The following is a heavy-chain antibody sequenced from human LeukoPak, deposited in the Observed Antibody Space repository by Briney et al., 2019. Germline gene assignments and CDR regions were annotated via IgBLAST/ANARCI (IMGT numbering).Heavy chain of an antibody. J-gene: IGHJ4*02. CDR2: IIPIFGTA. Sequence: ASVKVSCKASGGTFSSYAISWVRQAPGQGLEWMGGIIPIFGTANYAQKFQGRVTITADESTSTAYMELSSLRSEDTAVYYCARGSGPYYYDSSGYFDYWGQGTLVTVSS. D-gene: IGHD3-22*01. CDR1: GGTFSSYA. CDR3: ARGSGPYYYDSSGYFDY. V-gene: IGHV1-69*13.